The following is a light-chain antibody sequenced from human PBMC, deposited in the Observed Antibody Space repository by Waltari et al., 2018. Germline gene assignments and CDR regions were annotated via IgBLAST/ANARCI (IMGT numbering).Light chain of an antibody. V-gene: IGKV3-20*01. CDR2: GAS. CDR1: QSVTSNY. Sequence: EIVLTQSPGTLSLSPGERATLSCRASQSVTSNYLAWYQQKPGQPPSLLIYGASTRATGIPDRFSGSGSGTDFTLTISSVGPEDFAVYYCQRYGSSPLVSFGPGTKVDIK. J-gene: IGKJ3*01. CDR3: QRYGSSPLVS.